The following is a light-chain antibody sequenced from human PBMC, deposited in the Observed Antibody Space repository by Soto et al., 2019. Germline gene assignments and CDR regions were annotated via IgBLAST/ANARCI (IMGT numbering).Light chain of an antibody. Sequence: IVLTQSAGTLSLSPGERATLPCRASQRVXSSYLAWDPQNPGQAPSLLXYGASTTDTTVQAMFSGSGSGADFTLTISSLQPDDVAVYYCQQYLNWPRNFGPGTKVD. V-gene: IGKV3D-7*01. J-gene: IGKJ3*01. CDR2: GAS. CDR1: QRVXSSY. CDR3: QQYLNWPRN.